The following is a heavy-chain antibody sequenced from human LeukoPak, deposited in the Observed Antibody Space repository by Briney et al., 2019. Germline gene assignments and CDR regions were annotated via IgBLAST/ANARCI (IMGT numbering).Heavy chain of an antibody. D-gene: IGHD1-26*01. CDR1: GGSPSGSTYY. CDR3: ARHRGGATLADI. Sequence: SETLSLTCTVSGGSPSGSTYYWGWIRQPPGKGLEWIGSIYYSGSTYYHPSLKSRVTISVDTSKNQFSLKLSSVTAADTAMYYCARHRGGATLADIWGQGTMVTVSS. V-gene: IGHV4-39*01. CDR2: IYYSGST. J-gene: IGHJ3*02.